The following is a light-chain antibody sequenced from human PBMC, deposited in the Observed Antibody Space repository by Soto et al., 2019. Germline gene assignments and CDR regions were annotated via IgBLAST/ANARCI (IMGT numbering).Light chain of an antibody. CDR3: QQYDNWWT. CDR2: GAS. Sequence: EIVMTQSPATLSVSPGERATLSCRASQSVTSNLAWYQQKPGQAPRLLIYGASTRATGIPARFSGSGSGTEFSLTFSSLQSEDSAVYHCQQYDNWWTFGQGTKVDIK. CDR1: QSVTSN. V-gene: IGKV3-15*01. J-gene: IGKJ1*01.